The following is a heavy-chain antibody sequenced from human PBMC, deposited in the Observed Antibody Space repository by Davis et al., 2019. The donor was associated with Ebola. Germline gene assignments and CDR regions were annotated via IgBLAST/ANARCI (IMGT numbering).Heavy chain of an antibody. V-gene: IGHV1-2*04. J-gene: IGHJ6*02. CDR3: ARDRGLGIAVAGLAVYGMDV. D-gene: IGHD6-19*01. CDR2: NNHNSGST. CDR1: GYTFTGYY. Sequence: AASVKVSCKASGYTFTGYYMHCVRQAPGQGLEWMGWNNHNSGSTKYAQKFQGWVTMTRGTYISTAYMELRRLRSDDTAVYYCARDRGLGIAVAGLAVYGMDVWGQGTTVTVSS.